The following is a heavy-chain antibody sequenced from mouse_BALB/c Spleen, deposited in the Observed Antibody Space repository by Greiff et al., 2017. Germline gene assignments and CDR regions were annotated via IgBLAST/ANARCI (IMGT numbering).Heavy chain of an antibody. CDR1: GYTFTSYD. D-gene: IGHD5-1*01. V-gene: IGHV14-1*02. J-gene: IGHJ2*01. CDR2: IDPTNNNT. CDR3: AWGTYYFDY. Sequence: VQLKQSGPELVKPGALVKISCKASGYTFTSYDINWVKQRPEQGLEWIGRIDPTNNNTKYDPKFQGKATITSDTSSNTAYLQLSSLTSEDTAVYYCAWGTYYFDYGGQGTTLTVSS.